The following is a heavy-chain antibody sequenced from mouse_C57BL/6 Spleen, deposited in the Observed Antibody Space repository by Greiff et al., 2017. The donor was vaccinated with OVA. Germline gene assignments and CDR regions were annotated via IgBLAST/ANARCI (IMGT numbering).Heavy chain of an antibody. CDR3: TSVAYFDY. CDR2: LDPENGDT. CDR1: GFNIKDDY. D-gene: IGHD1-1*01. Sequence: VQLQQSGAELVRPGASVKLSCTASGFNIKDDYKHWVKQRPEQGLEWIGWLDPENGDTEYASKFQGKATITADTSSNTAYLQLSSLTSEDTAVYYCTSVAYFDYWGQGTTLTVSS. J-gene: IGHJ2*01. V-gene: IGHV14-4*01.